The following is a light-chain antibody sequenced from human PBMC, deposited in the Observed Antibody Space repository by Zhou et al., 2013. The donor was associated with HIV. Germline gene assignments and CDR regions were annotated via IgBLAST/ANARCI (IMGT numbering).Light chain of an antibody. V-gene: IGKV1-5*03. Sequence: DIQMTQSPSTLSASVGDRVTITCRASQSISNWLAWYQQKPGKAPKLLIYKASSLESGVPSRFSGSGSGTEFTLTISSLQPDDFATYYCQQCNSYSSWTFGQGTKVE. CDR1: QSISNW. J-gene: IGKJ1*01. CDR2: KAS. CDR3: QQCNSYSSWT.